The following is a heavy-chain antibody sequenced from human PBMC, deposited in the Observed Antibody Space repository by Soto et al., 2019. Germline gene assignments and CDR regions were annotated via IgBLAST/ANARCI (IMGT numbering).Heavy chain of an antibody. CDR2: INPNSGGT. J-gene: IGHJ6*02. V-gene: IGHV1-2*02. Sequence: ASVKVSCKASGYTFTGYYMHWVRQAPGQGLEWMGWINPNSGGTNYAQKFQGRVTMTRDTSISTAYMELSRLRSDDTAVYYCARDPCSITSCYGYGMDVWGQGTTVTVSS. CDR1: GYTFTGYY. D-gene: IGHD2-2*01. CDR3: ARDPCSITSCYGYGMDV.